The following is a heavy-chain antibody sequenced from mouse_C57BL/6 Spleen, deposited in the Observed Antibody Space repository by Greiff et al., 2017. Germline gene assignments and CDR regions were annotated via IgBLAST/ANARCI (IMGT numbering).Heavy chain of an antibody. D-gene: IGHD2-1*01. Sequence: DVMLVESGGGLVQPKGSLKLSCAASGFTFNTYAMHWVRQAPGKGLEWVARLRSKSSNYATYYADSVKDRFTISRDDSQSMLYLQMNNLKTEDTAMYYCVRDHGNYVFEVWGTGTTVTVSS. J-gene: IGHJ1*03. V-gene: IGHV10-3*01. CDR1: GFTFNTYA. CDR3: VRDHGNYVFEV. CDR2: LRSKSSNYAT.